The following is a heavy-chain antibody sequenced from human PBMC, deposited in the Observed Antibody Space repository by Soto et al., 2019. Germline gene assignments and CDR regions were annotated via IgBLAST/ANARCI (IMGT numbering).Heavy chain of an antibody. D-gene: IGHD3-16*01. CDR2: ISHDGNNK. J-gene: IGHJ6*02. V-gene: IGHV3-30*18. Sequence: PGGSLRLSCAASGFAFSSYGMHWVRQAPGKGLEWVAVISHDGNNKYYADSVKGRFTISRDNAKNTLFLQMSSVGVEDTAVFYCAKGLEVRVLYDGINVWGQGSTVTVSS. CDR3: AKGLEVRVLYDGINV. CDR1: GFAFSSYG.